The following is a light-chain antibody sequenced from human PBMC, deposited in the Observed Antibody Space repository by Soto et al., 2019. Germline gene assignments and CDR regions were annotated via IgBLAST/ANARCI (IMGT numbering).Light chain of an antibody. CDR1: RSVSNR. V-gene: IGKV3-15*01. Sequence: EILMAQSPATLSVSPGETVAFSCRASRSVSNRLAWYQRKPGQAPRLLISGASNGATGIPPKFSGSGSGTEFTLTISSLQSEDFAVYYCQQYDDWPSFGQGTKVDIK. J-gene: IGKJ1*01. CDR3: QQYDDWPS. CDR2: GAS.